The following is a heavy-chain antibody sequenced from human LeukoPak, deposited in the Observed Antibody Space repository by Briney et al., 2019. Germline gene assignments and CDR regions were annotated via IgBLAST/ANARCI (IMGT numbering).Heavy chain of an antibody. V-gene: IGHV6-1*01. J-gene: IGHJ3*02. CDR1: GDTVSSNSAT. Sequence: SQTLSLTCAISGDTVSSNSATWNWLRQSPSRGLEWLGRTYYRSKWLNDYAPSVKSRIIVNADTSKNQFSLQLKSVTPEDTAVYFCARDSALGLDVFDIWGQGTMVTVSS. CDR3: ARDSALGLDVFDI. D-gene: IGHD7-27*01. CDR2: TYYRSKWLN.